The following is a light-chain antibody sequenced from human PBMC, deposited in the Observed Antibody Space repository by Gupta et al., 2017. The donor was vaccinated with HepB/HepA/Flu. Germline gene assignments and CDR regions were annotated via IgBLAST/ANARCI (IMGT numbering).Light chain of an antibody. V-gene: IGKV4-1*01. J-gene: IGKJ5*01. Sequence: DIVMTQSPDSLAVSLGERATINCKSSQSVLYSSNNKNYLTWYQQKPGQPPKLLIYWASTRESGVPDRFSGSGSGTEFTLTISSLQAEDVAVYYCQQYYTLPITFGQGTRLEIK. CDR3: QQYYTLPIT. CDR2: WAS. CDR1: QSVLYSSNNKNY.